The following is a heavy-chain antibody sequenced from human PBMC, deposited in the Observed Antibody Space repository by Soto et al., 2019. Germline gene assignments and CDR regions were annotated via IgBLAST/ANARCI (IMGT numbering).Heavy chain of an antibody. V-gene: IGHV3-7*03. D-gene: IGHD2-21*02. Sequence: GGSLRLSCEVSGFTFSMYSMSWVRQSPGKGLEWVAKIPQDGVDGHYADSVKGRCTISRDNGKNSLYLQLNNLRAEDAAVYYCARDHLILPAHDFFYGSDVWGRGATVTVSS. CDR1: GFTFSMYS. CDR3: ARDHLILPAHDFFYGSDV. CDR2: IPQDGVDG. J-gene: IGHJ6*02.